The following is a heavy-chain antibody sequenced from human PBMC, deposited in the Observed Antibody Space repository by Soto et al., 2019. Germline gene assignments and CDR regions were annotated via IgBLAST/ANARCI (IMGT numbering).Heavy chain of an antibody. CDR2: IIPILGIA. CDR3: ARDLMAGAYFDY. Sequence: QVQLVQSGAEVKKPGSSVKVSCKASGGTFSSYTISWVRQAPGQGLEWMGRIIPILGIANYAQKFQGRVTITADKSTSTAYMELSSLRSEDTDVYYCARDLMAGAYFDYWGQGTLVTVSS. V-gene: IGHV1-69*08. J-gene: IGHJ4*02. D-gene: IGHD6-19*01. CDR1: GGTFSSYT.